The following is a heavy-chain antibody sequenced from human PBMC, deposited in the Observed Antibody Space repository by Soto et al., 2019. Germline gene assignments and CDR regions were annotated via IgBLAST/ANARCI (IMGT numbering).Heavy chain of an antibody. CDR2: IHLGGTT. D-gene: IGHD1-20*01. J-gene: IGHJ4*02. CDR3: ARKGGMYMDY. Sequence: VQLQDSGPGLVKPAGTLFLTCDVCADSIRSTTWWRWARQPPGGVLEWIGAIHLGGTTNYNPYFKSRVTISIDKSKNQLSLKVTSVTAADTAVYYCARKGGMYMDYWGQGTLVTVAS. CDR1: ADSIRSTTW. V-gene: IGHV4-4*02.